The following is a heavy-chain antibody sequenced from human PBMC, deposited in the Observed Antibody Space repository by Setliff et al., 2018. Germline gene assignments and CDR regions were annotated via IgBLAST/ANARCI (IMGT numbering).Heavy chain of an antibody. CDR2: IYTSWST. CDR1: GDSISSRTYY. CDR3: ARMSGFQYMDV. V-gene: IGHV4-61*09. Sequence: KPSETLSLTCTVSGDSISSRTYYWGWVRQPAGKGLEWIGQIYTSWSTIYNPSLQSRLTISLDTSKNQFSLSLNSVTAADTAVYFCARMSGFQYMDVWGKGTTVTVSS. J-gene: IGHJ6*03. D-gene: IGHD3-3*01.